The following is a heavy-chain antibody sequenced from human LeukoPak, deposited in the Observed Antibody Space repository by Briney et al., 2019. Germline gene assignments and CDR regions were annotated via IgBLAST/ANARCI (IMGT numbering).Heavy chain of an antibody. CDR3: AKSAYRGYSGPRAVDY. V-gene: IGHV3-23*01. D-gene: IGHD5-12*01. CDR2: ISGSGGST. J-gene: IGHJ4*02. CDR1: GFTFSSYA. Sequence: GGSLRLSCAASGFTFSSYAMSWVRQAPGKGLEWVSAISGSGGSTYYADSVKGRFTISRDNSKNTLYLQMNSLRAEDTAVYYCAKSAYRGYSGPRAVDYWGQGTLVTVSS.